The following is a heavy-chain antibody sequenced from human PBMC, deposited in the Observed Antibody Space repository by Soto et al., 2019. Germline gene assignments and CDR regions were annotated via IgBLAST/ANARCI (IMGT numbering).Heavy chain of an antibody. CDR1: GFTFSNYW. D-gene: IGHD2-15*01. V-gene: IGHV3-74*01. Sequence: EVQLVESGGGLVQPGGSLRLSCVASGFTFSNYWMYWVRQAPGEGLVRVSRMNSDGSASSYADSVKGRLTISRDNVKNTLYLQMDSLRAEDTAVYYCARGDCVGGTCYSLAGSFYYDMDVWGKGTKVTVFS. CDR3: ARGDCVGGTCYSLAGSFYYDMDV. J-gene: IGHJ6*03. CDR2: MNSDGSAS.